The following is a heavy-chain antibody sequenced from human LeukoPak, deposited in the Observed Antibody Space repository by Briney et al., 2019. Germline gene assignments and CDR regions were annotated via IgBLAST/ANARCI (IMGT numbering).Heavy chain of an antibody. J-gene: IGHJ4*02. CDR2: ISYDGSNI. D-gene: IGHD1-26*01. V-gene: IGHV3-30*18. CDR1: GFTFFSYG. CDR3: AKGPVSGSRSPLDY. Sequence: PGKSLRLSCAASGFTFFSYGMHWVRQAPGKGLEWVAGISYDGSNIYYVDSVKGRFTISRDNSKNTLYLEMISLRIEDTAVYYCAKGPVSGSRSPLDYWGQGTLVTVSS.